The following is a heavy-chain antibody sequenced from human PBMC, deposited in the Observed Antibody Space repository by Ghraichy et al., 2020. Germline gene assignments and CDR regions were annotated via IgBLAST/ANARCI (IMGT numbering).Heavy chain of an antibody. CDR1: GYTFTDYW. J-gene: IGHJ3*01. CDR3: ARDPGSARYDV. D-gene: IGHD1-26*01. CDR2: TVPNNGGT. V-gene: IGHV1-2*02. Sequence: ASVKVSCKASGYTFTDYWVHWVRQAPGQGLEWMGWTVPNNGGTNYSQSFRGRVTLTRDTSISTVYMELTRLRSDDTAVYYCARDPGSARYDVWGQGTMVTVSS.